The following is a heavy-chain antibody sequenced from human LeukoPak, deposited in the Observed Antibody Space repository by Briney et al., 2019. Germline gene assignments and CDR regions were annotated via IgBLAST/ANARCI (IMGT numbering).Heavy chain of an antibody. D-gene: IGHD2-15*01. CDR1: GGTFSSYA. Sequence: ASVKVSCKASGGTFSSYAISWVRQALGQGLEWMGGIIPIFGTANYAQKFQGRVTITADESTSTAYMELSSLGSEDTAVYYCAREAAGWHYMDVWGKGTTVTVSS. V-gene: IGHV1-69*13. CDR2: IIPIFGTA. CDR3: AREAAGWHYMDV. J-gene: IGHJ6*03.